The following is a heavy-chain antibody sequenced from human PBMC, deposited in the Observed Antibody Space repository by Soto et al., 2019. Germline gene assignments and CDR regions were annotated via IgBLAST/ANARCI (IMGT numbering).Heavy chain of an antibody. CDR3: ARDFDSSGYYEFDVALNGFDY. CDR2: ISSSSSYT. V-gene: IGHV3-11*06. D-gene: IGHD3-22*01. J-gene: IGHJ4*02. Sequence: PGGSLRLSCAASGFTFSDYYMSWIRQAPGKGLEWVSYISSSSSYTNYADSVKGRFTISRDNAKNSLYLQMNSLRAEDTAVYYCARDFDSSGYYEFDVALNGFDYWGQGTLVTVSS. CDR1: GFTFSDYY.